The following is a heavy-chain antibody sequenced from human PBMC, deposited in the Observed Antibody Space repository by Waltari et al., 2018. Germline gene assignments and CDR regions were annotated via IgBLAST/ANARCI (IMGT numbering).Heavy chain of an antibody. Sequence: QVQLVQSGAEVKKPGASVKVSCKVSGYTLTELSMHWVRQAPGKGLEWMGGFDPEDGETIYAQKFQGRVTMTEDTSTDTAYMELSSLRSEDTAVYYCATGVIAARLRRYYYYHGMDVWGQGTTVTVSS. CDR2: FDPEDGET. J-gene: IGHJ6*02. CDR3: ATGVIAARLRRYYYYHGMDV. D-gene: IGHD6-6*01. CDR1: GYTLTELS. V-gene: IGHV1-24*01.